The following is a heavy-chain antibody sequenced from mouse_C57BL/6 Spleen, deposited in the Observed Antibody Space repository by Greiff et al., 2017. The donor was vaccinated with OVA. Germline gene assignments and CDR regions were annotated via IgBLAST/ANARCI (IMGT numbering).Heavy chain of an antibody. CDR1: GFTFSSYA. J-gene: IGHJ3*01. CDR3: TRDGYDGAWFAY. V-gene: IGHV5-9-1*02. D-gene: IGHD2-2*01. CDR2: ISSGGDYI. Sequence: EVKLVESGEGLVKPGGSLKLSCAASGFTFSSYAMSWVRQTPEKRLEWVAYISSGGDYIYYADTVKGRFTISRDNARNTLYLQMSSLKSEDTAMYYCTRDGYDGAWFAYWGQGTLVTVSA.